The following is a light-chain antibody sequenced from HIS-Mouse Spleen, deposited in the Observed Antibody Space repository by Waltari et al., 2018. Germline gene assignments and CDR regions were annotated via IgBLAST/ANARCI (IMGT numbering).Light chain of an antibody. Sequence: QSALTQPASVSGSPGQSITISCTGTSSDVGSYNLVSWYQQHPSKAPTSMIYEGSKRPSGVSHRLSGSKSGNTASLTISGLQAEDEADYYCCSYAGSSTWVFGGGTKLTVL. CDR2: EGS. CDR3: CSYAGSSTWV. V-gene: IGLV2-23*01. CDR1: SSDVGSYNL. J-gene: IGLJ3*02.